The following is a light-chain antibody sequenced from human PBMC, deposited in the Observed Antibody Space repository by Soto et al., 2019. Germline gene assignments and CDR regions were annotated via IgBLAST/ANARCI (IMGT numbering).Light chain of an antibody. CDR3: SSYTSTDSYV. CDR1: SSDVGGYDY. V-gene: IGLV2-14*01. J-gene: IGLJ1*01. Sequence: QSALTQPASVSGSPGQSITISCTGTSSDVGGYDYVSWYQQHPGKGPKLMIYDVTNRASGVSNRFSGSKSGNTASLTISGRQAEDEADYYCSSYTSTDSYVFGTGTKLTVL. CDR2: DVT.